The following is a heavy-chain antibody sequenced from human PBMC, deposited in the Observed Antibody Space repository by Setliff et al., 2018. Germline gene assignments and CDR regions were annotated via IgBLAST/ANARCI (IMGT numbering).Heavy chain of an antibody. CDR1: GFTFSTYA. J-gene: IGHJ4*02. CDR3: ARGSLSGTTYPSDY. V-gene: IGHV3-23*03. D-gene: IGHD1-7*01. CDR2: IYTGGSKT. Sequence: GGSLRLSCAASGFTFSTYAMTWVRQAPGKGPEWVSIIYTGGSKTYSADSVKGRFTISRDDSKNTLYLQMDSLTAEDTAVYYCARGSLSGTTYPSDYWGQGTLVTVS.